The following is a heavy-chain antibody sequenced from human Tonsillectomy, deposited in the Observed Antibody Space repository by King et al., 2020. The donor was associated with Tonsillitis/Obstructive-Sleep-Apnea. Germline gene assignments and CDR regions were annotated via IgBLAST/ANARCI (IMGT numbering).Heavy chain of an antibody. V-gene: IGHV4-34*01. CDR3: ARGSLCYFDL. Sequence: VQLPQWGAGLLKPSETLSLPCAVYGGSFSDYYWSWIRQPPGKGLEWIAEINHSGSTNYNPSLKSRVTITVDTSNNQFFLKLSSVTAADTAVYYCARGSLCYFDLWGRGTLVTVSS. CDR1: GGSFSDYY. CDR2: INHSGST. J-gene: IGHJ2*01.